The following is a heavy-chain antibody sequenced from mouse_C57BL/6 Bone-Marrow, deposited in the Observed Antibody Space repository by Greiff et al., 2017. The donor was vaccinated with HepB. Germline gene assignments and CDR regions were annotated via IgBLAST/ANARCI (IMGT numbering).Heavy chain of an antibody. V-gene: IGHV1-63*01. CDR3: ARWWLLGAMDY. D-gene: IGHD2-3*01. CDR1: GYTFTNYW. Sequence: QVQLQQSGAELVRPGTSVKMSYKASGYTFTNYWIGWAKQRPGHGLEWIGDIYPGGGYTNYNEKFKGKATLTADKSSSTAYMQFSSLTSEDSAIYYCARWWLLGAMDYWGQGTSVTVSS. J-gene: IGHJ4*01. CDR2: IYPGGGYT.